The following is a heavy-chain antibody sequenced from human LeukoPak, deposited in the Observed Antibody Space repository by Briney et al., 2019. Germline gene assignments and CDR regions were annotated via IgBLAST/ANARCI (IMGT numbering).Heavy chain of an antibody. V-gene: IGHV4-59*08. Sequence: SETLSLTCTVSVGSISSSYWSCIRQPPGKGLEWIGYIYYSGSTSYNPSLKSRVTISVDTSKNQFSLKLNSVTAADTAVYYCARQGPLTTAVTTRTNPFDYWGQGTLVTVSS. D-gene: IGHD4-11*01. CDR1: VGSISSSY. CDR3: ARQGPLTTAVTTRTNPFDY. CDR2: IYYSGST. J-gene: IGHJ4*02.